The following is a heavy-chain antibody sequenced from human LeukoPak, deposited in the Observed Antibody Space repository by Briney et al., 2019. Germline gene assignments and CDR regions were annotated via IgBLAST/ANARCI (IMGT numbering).Heavy chain of an antibody. CDR1: GYSFTSYW. Sequence: GESLKISCKGPGYSFTSYWISWVRQMPGKGLEWMGIIYPGDSDTRYSPSFQGQVTISADKSISTAYLQWSSLKASDTAMYYCARPYLGGYDIGGYYFDYWGQGTLVTVSS. CDR3: ARPYLGGYDIGGYYFDY. D-gene: IGHD5-12*01. J-gene: IGHJ4*02. CDR2: IYPGDSDT. V-gene: IGHV5-51*01.